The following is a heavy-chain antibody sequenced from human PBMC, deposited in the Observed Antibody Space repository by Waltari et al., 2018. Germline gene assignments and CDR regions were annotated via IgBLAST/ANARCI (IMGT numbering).Heavy chain of an antibody. J-gene: IGHJ4*02. V-gene: IGHV3-53*01. CDR1: GFTARSNY. CDR3: ARGDGVRGVIFDY. D-gene: IGHD3-10*01. CDR2: FYSGGST. Sequence: EVQLVESGGGLIQLGGSLRLPGAASGFTARSNYMSWVRQAPGKGLELVSVFYSGGSTYYADSVKGRFTISRDNSKNTLYLQMNSLRTEDTAVYYCARGDGVRGVIFDYWGQGTLVTVSS.